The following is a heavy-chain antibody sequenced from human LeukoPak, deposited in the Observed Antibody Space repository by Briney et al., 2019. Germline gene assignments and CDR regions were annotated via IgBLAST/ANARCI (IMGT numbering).Heavy chain of an antibody. CDR2: ISYDGSNK. Sequence: GGSLRLSCAASGFTFSSYGMHWVRQAPGKGLEWVAVISYDGSNKYYADSVKGRFTISRDNSKNTLYRQMNSLRAEDTAVYYCAKDPFGVATTIDYWGQGTLVTVSS. V-gene: IGHV3-30*18. J-gene: IGHJ4*02. CDR1: GFTFSSYG. D-gene: IGHD5-12*01. CDR3: AKDPFGVATTIDY.